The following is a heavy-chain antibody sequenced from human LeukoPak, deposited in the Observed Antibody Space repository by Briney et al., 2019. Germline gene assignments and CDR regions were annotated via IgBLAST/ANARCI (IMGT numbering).Heavy chain of an antibody. CDR3: ARDIVVVPAAIITDY. V-gene: IGHV1-24*01. Sequence: GASVKVSCKVSGYTLTELSMHWVRQAPGKGLEWMGGFDPEDGETIYAQKFQGRVTMTEDTSTDTAYMELRSLRSDDTAVYYCARDIVVVPAAIITDYWGQGTLVTVSS. CDR1: GYTLTELS. CDR2: FDPEDGET. D-gene: IGHD2-2*02. J-gene: IGHJ4*02.